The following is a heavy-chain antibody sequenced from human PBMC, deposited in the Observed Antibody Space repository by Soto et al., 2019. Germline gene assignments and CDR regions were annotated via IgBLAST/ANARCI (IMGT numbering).Heavy chain of an antibody. CDR2: TRNKANCYST. Sequence: EVQLVESGGGLVQPGGSRRLSCAASGLTFSDHYMAWVRQAPGKGRGWVGLTRNKANCYSTEYAASVGGRFTISRDESKNSLYLPMNSLKTEDTAVYYCVRTSHYGSGSWNFDYWGQGTLVTVSS. D-gene: IGHD3-10*01. J-gene: IGHJ4*02. V-gene: IGHV3-72*01. CDR1: GLTFSDHY. CDR3: VRTSHYGSGSWNFDY.